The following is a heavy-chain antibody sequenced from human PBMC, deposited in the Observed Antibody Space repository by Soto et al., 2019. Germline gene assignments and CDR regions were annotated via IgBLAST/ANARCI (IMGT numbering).Heavy chain of an antibody. J-gene: IGHJ2*01. Sequence: GALRLSCAASGFTFSSYGMPWVRPAPGKGLGWGAVISYDGSNKYYADSVKGRFTISRDNSKNTLYLQMNSLRAEDTAVYYCATLAIAAAGTVSDWYFDLWGRGTLVTVSS. D-gene: IGHD6-13*01. CDR2: ISYDGSNK. CDR3: ATLAIAAAGTVSDWYFDL. CDR1: GFTFSSYG. V-gene: IGHV3-30*03.